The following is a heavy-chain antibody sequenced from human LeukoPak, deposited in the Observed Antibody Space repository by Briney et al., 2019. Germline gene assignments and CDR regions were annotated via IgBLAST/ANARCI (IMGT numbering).Heavy chain of an antibody. Sequence: PGGSLRLSCVASGFTFSNYGMSWVRQAPGKGLEWVSGISGDSRAIDYAAPVKGRFTISRDNSRNTLYVQMNSLGADDTAVYFCAKRLGAPRAFDYWGQGTLVTVSS. CDR3: AKRLGAPRAFDY. CDR2: ISGDSRAI. D-gene: IGHD4/OR15-4a*01. J-gene: IGHJ4*02. V-gene: IGHV3-23*01. CDR1: GFTFSNYG.